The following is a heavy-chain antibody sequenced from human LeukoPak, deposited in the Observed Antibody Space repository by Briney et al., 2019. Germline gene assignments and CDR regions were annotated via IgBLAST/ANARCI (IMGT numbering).Heavy chain of an antibody. Sequence: PSETLSLTCTVSGGSISSSSYSWGWIRQPPGKGLEWIGSIYYSGSTYYNPSLKSRVTISVDTSKNQFSLKLSSVTAADTAVYYCARRTYLAYCGGDCYPDDYWGQGTLVTVSS. CDR2: IYYSGST. J-gene: IGHJ4*02. V-gene: IGHV4-39*01. CDR3: ARRTYLAYCGGDCYPDDY. D-gene: IGHD2-21*02. CDR1: GGSISSSSYS.